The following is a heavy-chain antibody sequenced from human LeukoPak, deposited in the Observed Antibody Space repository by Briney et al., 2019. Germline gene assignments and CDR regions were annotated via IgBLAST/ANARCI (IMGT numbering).Heavy chain of an antibody. D-gene: IGHD5-18*01. CDR3: ARDLGGYSYGYEADPFDY. Sequence: ASVKVSCKASGYTFTGYYMHWVRQAPGQGLEWMGWINPNSGGTNYAQKFQGRVTMTRDTSISTAYMELSRLRSDDTAVYYCARDLGGYSYGYEADPFDYWGQGTLVTVSS. CDR1: GYTFTGYY. V-gene: IGHV1-2*02. J-gene: IGHJ4*02. CDR2: INPNSGGT.